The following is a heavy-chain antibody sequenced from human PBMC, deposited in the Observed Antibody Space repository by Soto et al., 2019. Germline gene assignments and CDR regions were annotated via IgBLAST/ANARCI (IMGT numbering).Heavy chain of an antibody. CDR1: GGTFSSYT. V-gene: IGHV1-69*12. Sequence: QVQLVQSGAEVKKPGSSVKVSCKASGGTFSSYTISWVRQAPGQGFEWMGGINPMFGTTNYAQKFQDRVTITADESTSTAYVELSSLRSEDTAVDYCARGPLVCIFDYWGQGTLVTVSS. CDR2: INPMFGTT. J-gene: IGHJ4*02. CDR3: ARGPLVCIFDY. D-gene: IGHD2-8*02.